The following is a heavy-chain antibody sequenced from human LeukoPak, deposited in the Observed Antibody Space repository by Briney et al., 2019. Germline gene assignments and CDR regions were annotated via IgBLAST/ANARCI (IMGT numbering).Heavy chain of an antibody. D-gene: IGHD4-23*01. Sequence: GGSLRLSCAASGFTFSSYSMNWVRQAPGKGLEWVSSISSSSSYIYYADSVKGRFTISRDNAKNSLYLQMNSLRAEDTAVYYCAKVTGGNSEHDYWGQGTLVTVSS. J-gene: IGHJ4*02. CDR1: GFTFSSYS. V-gene: IGHV3-21*04. CDR2: ISSSSSYI. CDR3: AKVTGGNSEHDY.